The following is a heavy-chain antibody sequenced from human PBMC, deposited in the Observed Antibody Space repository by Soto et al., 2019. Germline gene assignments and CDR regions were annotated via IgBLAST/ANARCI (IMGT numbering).Heavy chain of an antibody. CDR2: IKQGGSDK. Sequence: EVELVESGGGLAQPGGSLRLSCAASGFIFSDYWMSWVRQAPGKGLEWVANIKQGGSDKYYADSVKGRFTISRDNAKNSLFLQMNILRADDTAVYYCAKTYNCNGPDQFDCWGQGTLVTVSS. CDR3: AKTYNCNGPDQFDC. CDR1: GFIFSDYW. J-gene: IGHJ4*02. D-gene: IGHD1-20*01. V-gene: IGHV3-7*01.